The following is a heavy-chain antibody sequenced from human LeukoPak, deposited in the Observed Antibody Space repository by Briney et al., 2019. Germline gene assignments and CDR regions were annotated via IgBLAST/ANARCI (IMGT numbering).Heavy chain of an antibody. CDR1: GFIFSSHA. CDR3: AKQITVFRAFDP. J-gene: IGHJ5*02. Sequence: GGSLRLSCAASGFIFSSHAMNWVRQAPGKGLEWVSAISGNGGATHYADSVKGRFTISRDNSKDTMYLQMNSLRVEDTAVYYCAKQITVFRAFDPWGQGTLVTVSS. D-gene: IGHD3-10*01. CDR2: ISGNGGAT. V-gene: IGHV3-23*01.